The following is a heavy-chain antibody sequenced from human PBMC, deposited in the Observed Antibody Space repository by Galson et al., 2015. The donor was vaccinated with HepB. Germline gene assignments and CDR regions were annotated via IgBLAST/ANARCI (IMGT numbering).Heavy chain of an antibody. CDR2: IIPAFGAA. Sequence: SVKVSCKASGGNFNNFAITWVRKAPGQGLEWVGRIIPAFGAANYAQKFQGRLTISADKSTGTAYMDLTNLRSEDTAVYYWARQDYYGSGTYPPWYGLDVWGQGTTVTVSS. CDR3: ARQDYYGSGTYPPWYGLDV. CDR1: GGNFNNFA. D-gene: IGHD3-10*01. V-gene: IGHV1-69*06. J-gene: IGHJ6*02.